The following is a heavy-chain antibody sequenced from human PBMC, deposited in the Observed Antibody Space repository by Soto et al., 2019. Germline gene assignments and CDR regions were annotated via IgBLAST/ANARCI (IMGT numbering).Heavy chain of an antibody. Sequence: PERSSETLSLTCTVSGGSVSSDTHYWSWIRQPAGKGLEWIGRIYTSGSTNYNPSLKSRVTMSVDTSKNQFSLKLSSVTAADTAVYYCASSWAIFFVYVWGSYRFDWFAPWGQGTLVTVSS. D-gene: IGHD3-16*02. V-gene: IGHV4-61*02. CDR3: ASSWAIFFVYVWGSYRFDWFAP. J-gene: IGHJ5*02. CDR1: GGSVSSDTHY. CDR2: IYTSGST.